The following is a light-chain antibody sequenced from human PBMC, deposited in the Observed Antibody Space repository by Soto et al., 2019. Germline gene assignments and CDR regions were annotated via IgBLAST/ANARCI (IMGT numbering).Light chain of an antibody. CDR3: QQYGSSPFT. V-gene: IGKV3-20*01. CDR1: QSVSSSY. CDR2: GAS. J-gene: IGKJ3*01. Sequence: EIVLTQSPGTLSLSPGERGTLSCRASQSVSSSYLAWYQQRPDQAPRLLMYGASSRATGTPDRFSGSGSGTDFTLTISRLEPEDFAVYYCQQYGSSPFTFGPGTKVDIK.